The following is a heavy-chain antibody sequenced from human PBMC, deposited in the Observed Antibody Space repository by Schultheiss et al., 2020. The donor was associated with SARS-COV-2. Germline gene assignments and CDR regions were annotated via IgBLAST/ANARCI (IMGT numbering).Heavy chain of an antibody. CDR2: INPSGGST. CDR3: ARGPLLRFEIDY. V-gene: IGHV1-46*01. D-gene: IGHD3-10*01. Sequence: ASVKVSCKASGYTFTSYGISWVRQAPGQGLEWMGIINPSGGSTSYAQKFQGRVTITADESTSTAYMELSSLRSEDTAVYYCARGPLLRFEIDYWGQGTLVTVSS. J-gene: IGHJ4*02. CDR1: GYTFTSYG.